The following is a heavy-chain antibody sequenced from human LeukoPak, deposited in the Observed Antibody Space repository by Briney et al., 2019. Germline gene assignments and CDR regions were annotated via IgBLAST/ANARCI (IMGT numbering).Heavy chain of an antibody. CDR1: GFTFSSYA. J-gene: IGHJ4*02. CDR3: ARVGFGESPFDY. D-gene: IGHD3-10*01. Sequence: GGSLRLSCAASGFTFSSYAMHWVRQAPGKGLEWVAVISYDGSNKYYADSVKGRFTISRDNSKNTLYLQMNSLRAEDTAVYYCARVGFGESPFDYWGQGTLVTVSP. V-gene: IGHV3-30*04. CDR2: ISYDGSNK.